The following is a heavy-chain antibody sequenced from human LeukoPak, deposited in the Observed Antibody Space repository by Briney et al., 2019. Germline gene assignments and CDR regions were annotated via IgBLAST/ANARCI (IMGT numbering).Heavy chain of an antibody. D-gene: IGHD1-1*01. V-gene: IGHV4-34*01. CDR3: ARGPRTGTRYYYYYSMDV. CDR1: GGSFSGYY. J-gene: IGHJ6*02. CDR2: INHSGST. Sequence: PSETLSLTCAVYGGSFSGYYWSWIRQPPGKGLEWIGEINHSGSTNYNPSLKSRVTISVDTSKNQFSLKLSSVTAADTAVYYCARGPRTGTRYYYYYSMDVWGQGTTVTVSS.